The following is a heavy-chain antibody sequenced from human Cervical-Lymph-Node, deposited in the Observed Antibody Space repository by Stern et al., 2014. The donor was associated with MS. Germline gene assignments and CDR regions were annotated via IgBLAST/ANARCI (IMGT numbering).Heavy chain of an antibody. D-gene: IGHD5-24*01. CDR1: GYTFTSYY. CDR2: INPSGGST. J-gene: IGHJ3*02. Sequence: VQLVQSGAEVKEHGASGKGACKASGYTFTSYYMHWVRQAPGQGLEWMGIINPSGGSTSYAQKFQGRVTMTRDTSTSTVYMELSSLRSEDTAVYYCARGDGYNTGAFDIWGQGTMVTVSS. V-gene: IGHV1-46*01. CDR3: ARGDGYNTGAFDI.